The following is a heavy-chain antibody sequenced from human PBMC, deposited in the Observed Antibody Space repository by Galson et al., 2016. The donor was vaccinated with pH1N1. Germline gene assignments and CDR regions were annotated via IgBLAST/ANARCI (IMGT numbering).Heavy chain of an antibody. V-gene: IGHV4-31*03. Sequence: TLSLTCSVSGDSISRGGFYWTWIRHHPGRGLEWIGYIYYSGLSSYNPSLKSRLTISVDKSKNQFSLRLTSLTVTDTAVYFCANGLNYWGQGALVTVSS. CDR2: IYYSGLS. J-gene: IGHJ4*02. CDR3: ANGLNY. CDR1: GDSISRGGFY. D-gene: IGHD5-24*01.